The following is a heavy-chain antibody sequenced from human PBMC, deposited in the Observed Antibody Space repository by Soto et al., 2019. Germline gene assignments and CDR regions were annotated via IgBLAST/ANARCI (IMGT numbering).Heavy chain of an antibody. D-gene: IGHD3-16*01. Sequence: PGGSLRLSCAASGFTFSSYWMSWVRQAPGKGLEWVANIKQDGSEKYYVDSVKGRFTISRDNAKNSLYLQMNSLRAEDTAVYYCARDRNYDYIWGTSLDYWGQGTLVTVSS. CDR2: IKQDGSEK. CDR1: GFTFSSYW. CDR3: ARDRNYDYIWGTSLDY. J-gene: IGHJ4*02. V-gene: IGHV3-7*01.